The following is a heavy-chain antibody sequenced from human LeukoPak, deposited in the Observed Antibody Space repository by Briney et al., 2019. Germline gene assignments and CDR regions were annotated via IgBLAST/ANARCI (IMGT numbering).Heavy chain of an antibody. CDR1: GFTFSNYG. J-gene: IGHJ4*02. D-gene: IGHD6-19*01. V-gene: IGHV3-48*02. Sequence: GGSLRLSCVVSGFTFSNYGMNWVRQAPGKGLEWISHISSSSSSIYYADSVKGRFTISRDNAKNSLYLQTNSLRDDDTAVYYCTSAAVAGTVYWGQGTLVTVSS. CDR3: TSAAVAGTVY. CDR2: ISSSSSSI.